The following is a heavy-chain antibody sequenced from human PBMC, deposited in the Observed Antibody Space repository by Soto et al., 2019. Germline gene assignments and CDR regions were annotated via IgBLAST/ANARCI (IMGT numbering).Heavy chain of an antibody. Sequence: QVQLQESGPGLVKPSETLSLTCTVSGDSIRSSGYYWSWIRQHPGKGLEGIGYIYYSGSTYYNPSLKSRVTLSLDTSKNRCYLKLSSVTVADTAVYYCTRDNGRRVRGIPVANYYYGMDVWGQGTTVTVSS. CDR3: TRDNGRRVRGIPVANYYYGMDV. J-gene: IGHJ6*02. D-gene: IGHD3-10*01. CDR1: GDSIRSSGYY. V-gene: IGHV4-31*03. CDR2: IYYSGST.